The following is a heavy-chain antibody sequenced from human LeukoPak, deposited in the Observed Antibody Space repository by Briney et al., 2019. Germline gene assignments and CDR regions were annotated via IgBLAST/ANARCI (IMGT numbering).Heavy chain of an antibody. CDR2: ISVSGGST. CDR1: GFTFSSYA. CDR3: AKFLDSVYGDDDFQFDY. J-gene: IGHJ4*02. D-gene: IGHD4-17*01. V-gene: IGHV3-23*01. Sequence: GGSLRLSCAASGFTFSSYAMSWVRQAPGKGLEWVSAISVSGGSTYYADSVKGRFTISRDNSKNTLYLQMNSLRAEDTAVYYCAKFLDSVYGDDDFQFDYWGQGTLVTVSS.